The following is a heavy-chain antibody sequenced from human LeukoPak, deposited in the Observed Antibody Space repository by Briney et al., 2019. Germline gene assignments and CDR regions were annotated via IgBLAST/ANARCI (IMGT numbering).Heavy chain of an antibody. V-gene: IGHV3-23*01. CDR1: GFTFSTYA. D-gene: IGHD5-18*01. CDR2: ISGSGDTT. Sequence: GGSLRLSCAASGFTFSTYAMGWVRQTPGKGLEWVSAISGSGDTTYYADSVKGRFTISRDNSRNTLYLQMNSLRAEDMAVYYCANLPSTEFPYGNNYGYLFKYWGQGTLVTVSS. CDR3: ANLPSTEFPYGNNYGYLFKY. J-gene: IGHJ4*02.